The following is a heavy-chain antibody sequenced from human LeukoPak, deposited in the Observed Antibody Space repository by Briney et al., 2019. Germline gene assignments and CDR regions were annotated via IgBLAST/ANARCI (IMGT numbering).Heavy chain of an antibody. CDR3: AREPIAAAGTEPPFDP. V-gene: IGHV1-3*01. CDR2: INAGNGNT. Sequence: ASVKVSCKASGYTFTSYAMHWVRQAPGQRLEWMGWINAGNGNTKYSQKFQGRVSITKDTSESTAYMELSSLRSEDTAVYYCAREPIAAAGTEPPFDPWGQGTLVTVSS. J-gene: IGHJ5*02. D-gene: IGHD6-13*01. CDR1: GYTFTSYA.